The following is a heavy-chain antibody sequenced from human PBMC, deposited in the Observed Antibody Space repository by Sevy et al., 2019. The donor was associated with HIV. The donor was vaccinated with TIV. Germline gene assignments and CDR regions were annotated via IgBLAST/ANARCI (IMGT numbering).Heavy chain of an antibody. V-gene: IGHV4-4*07. CDR3: ARDFGYSSTWYPHYFDY. CDR2: LQTSGST. D-gene: IGHD6-13*01. Sequence: SETLSLTCTVSGGSISSYSWGWIRQPAGKGLEWLGRLQTSGSTNYNPSLKSRLTMSVDTSKNQFSLKLNSVTAADMAVYYCARDFGYSSTWYPHYFDYWGQGILVTVSS. CDR1: GGSISSYS. J-gene: IGHJ4*02.